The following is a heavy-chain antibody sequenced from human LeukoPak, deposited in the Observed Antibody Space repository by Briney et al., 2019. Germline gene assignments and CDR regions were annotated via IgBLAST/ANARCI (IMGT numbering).Heavy chain of an antibody. CDR1: GGSISSSTYY. V-gene: IGHV4-39*02. CDR2: IYYSGST. J-gene: IGHJ4*02. CDR3: ARELLRHDILTGSYFDY. Sequence: PSETLSLTCTVSGGSISSSTYYWGWIRQPPGKGLEWIGSIYYSGSTYYNPSLKSRVTISVDTSKNQFSLKLSSVTAADTAVYYCARELLRHDILTGSYFDYWGQGTLVTVSS. D-gene: IGHD3-9*01.